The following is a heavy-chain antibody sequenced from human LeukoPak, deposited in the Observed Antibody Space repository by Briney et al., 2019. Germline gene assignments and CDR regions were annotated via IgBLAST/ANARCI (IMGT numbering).Heavy chain of an antibody. J-gene: IGHJ6*02. V-gene: IGHV1-2*02. Sequence: GASVKVSCKASGYTFTGYYMHWVRQAPGQGLEWMGWINPNSGGTNYAQKFQGRVTMTRDTSISTAYMELSRLRSDDTAVYYCERESLPIRSSGWYGGTYYYYYGMDVWGQGTTVTVSS. CDR3: ERESLPIRSSGWYGGTYYYYYGMDV. D-gene: IGHD6-19*01. CDR2: INPNSGGT. CDR1: GYTFTGYY.